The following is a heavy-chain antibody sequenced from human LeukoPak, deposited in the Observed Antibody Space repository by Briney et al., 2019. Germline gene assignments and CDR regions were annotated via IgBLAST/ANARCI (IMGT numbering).Heavy chain of an antibody. CDR2: INHSEST. V-gene: IGHV4-34*01. Sequence: PSETLSLTCAVYGGSFSGYYWSWIRQPPGKGLEWIGEINHSESTNYNPSLKSRVTISVDTSKNQFSLKLSSVTAADTAVYYCARGAVLRFLEWLPIHNWFDPWGQGTLVTVSS. J-gene: IGHJ5*02. CDR3: ARGAVLRFLEWLPIHNWFDP. D-gene: IGHD3-3*01. CDR1: GGSFSGYY.